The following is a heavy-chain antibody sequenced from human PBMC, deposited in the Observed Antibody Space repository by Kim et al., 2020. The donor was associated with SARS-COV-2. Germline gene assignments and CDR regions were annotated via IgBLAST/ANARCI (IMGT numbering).Heavy chain of an antibody. D-gene: IGHD2-15*01. CDR1: GFTFSSYA. CDR2: ISSDGSNE. J-gene: IGHJ6*02. CDR3: AKAGAADSSFLRYYYGLDV. Sequence: GGSLRVSCAASGFTFSSYAMHWVRQAPGKGLEWVAVISSDGSNEYYADSVKGRFSISRDNSKNTLDLQINSLSTEDTALFYCAKAGAADSSFLRYYYGLDVWGQGTTVTVSS. V-gene: IGHV3-30*18.